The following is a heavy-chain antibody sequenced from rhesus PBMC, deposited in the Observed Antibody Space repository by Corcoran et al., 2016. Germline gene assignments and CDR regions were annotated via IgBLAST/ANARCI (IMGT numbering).Heavy chain of an antibody. CDR3: ARDRYCGSTNCLGTTQPDV. CDR2: IYGSGSST. D-gene: IGHD2-15*01. J-gene: IGHJ5-2*02. CDR1: GVSISSNY. Sequence: QVQLQESGPGLVKPLETLSLTCGVSGVSISSNYRTWIRPPPGKGLEWIGYIYGSGSSTNYNPSLKSRVTLSVDASKNQFSLKLSSVTAADTAVYYCARDRYCGSTNCLGTTQPDVWGRGVLVTVSS. V-gene: IGHV4S11*01.